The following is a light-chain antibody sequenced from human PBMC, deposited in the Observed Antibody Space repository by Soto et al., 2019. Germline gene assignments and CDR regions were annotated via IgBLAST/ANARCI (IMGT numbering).Light chain of an antibody. Sequence: QSALTQPASVSGSRGQSITISCTGTSSDVGGYNYVSWYQQHPGKAPKHMIYDVSNRPSGVSSRFSGSKSGNTASLSISGLQPEDEADYYCSSYTISSTVVFGGGTKLTVL. CDR1: SSDVGGYNY. CDR2: DVS. J-gene: IGLJ2*01. V-gene: IGLV2-14*01. CDR3: SSYTISSTVV.